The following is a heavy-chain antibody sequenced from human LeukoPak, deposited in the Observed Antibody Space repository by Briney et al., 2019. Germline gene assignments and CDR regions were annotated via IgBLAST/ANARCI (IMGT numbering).Heavy chain of an antibody. V-gene: IGHV4-34*01. CDR1: GGSFSGCY. CDR3: AREGGYSGYDFFDY. J-gene: IGHJ4*02. CDR2: INHSGST. Sequence: SETLSLTCAVYGGSFSGCYWSWIRQPPGKGLEWIGEINHSGSTNYNPSLKSRVTISVDTSKNQFSLKLSSVTAADTAVYYCAREGGYSGYDFFDYWGQGTLVTVSS. D-gene: IGHD5-12*01.